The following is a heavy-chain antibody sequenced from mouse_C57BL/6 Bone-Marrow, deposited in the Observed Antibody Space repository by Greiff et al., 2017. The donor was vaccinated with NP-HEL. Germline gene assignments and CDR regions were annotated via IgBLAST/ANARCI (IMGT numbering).Heavy chain of an antibody. D-gene: IGHD2-3*01. CDR3: TFDGYYVPFAY. CDR2: IDTENGDT. CDR1: GFNFKDDY. J-gene: IGHJ3*01. Sequence: EVQLQQSGAELVRPGASVKLSCTASGFNFKDDYMHWVKQRPEQGLEWIGWIDTENGDTEYASKFQGKATITADTSSNTAYLQLSSLTSEDTAVYYCTFDGYYVPFAYWGQGTLVTVSA. V-gene: IGHV14-4*01.